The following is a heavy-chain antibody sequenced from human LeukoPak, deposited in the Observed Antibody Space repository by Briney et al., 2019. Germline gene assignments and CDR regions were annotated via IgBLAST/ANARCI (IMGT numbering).Heavy chain of an antibody. CDR3: ARYSIRVTADAFDI. J-gene: IGHJ3*02. V-gene: IGHV4-31*03. D-gene: IGHD4-11*01. Sequence: SQTLSLTCTVSGGSISSGGYYWSWIRQHPGKGLEWIGYIYYSGSTYYNPSLKSRVTISVDTSKNQFSLKLSSVTAADTAVYYCARYSIRVTADAFDIWGQGTMVTVSP. CDR1: GGSISSGGYY. CDR2: IYYSGST.